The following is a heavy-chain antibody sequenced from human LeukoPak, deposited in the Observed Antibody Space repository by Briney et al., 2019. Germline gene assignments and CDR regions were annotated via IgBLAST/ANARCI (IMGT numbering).Heavy chain of an antibody. CDR1: GFTFDDYA. CDR3: AKDMAAYYYASGNIDY. CDR2: ISWDGGGT. V-gene: IGHV3-43D*03. J-gene: IGHJ4*02. Sequence: PGRSLRLSCAASGFTFDDYAMHWVRQAPGKGLEWVSLISWDGGGTYYADTVKGRFTISRDNSKNSLYLQMNSLRAEDTALYYCAKDMAAYYYASGNIDYWGQGTLVTASS. D-gene: IGHD3-10*01.